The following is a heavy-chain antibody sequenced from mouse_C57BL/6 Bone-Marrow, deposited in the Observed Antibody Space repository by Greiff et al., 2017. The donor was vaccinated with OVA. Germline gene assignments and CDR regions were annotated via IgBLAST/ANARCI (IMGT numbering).Heavy chain of an antibody. D-gene: IGHD3-2*02. CDR3: ARSKHGDSSGAMDY. CDR1: GYTFTDYY. J-gene: IGHJ4*01. CDR2: IFPGSGST. V-gene: IGHV1-75*01. Sequence: QVQLKESGPELVKPGASVKISCKASGYTFTDYYINWVKQRPGQGLEWIGWIFPGSGSTYYNEKFKGKATLTVDKSSSTAYMLLSSLTSEDSAVYFCARSKHGDSSGAMDYWGQGTSVTVSS.